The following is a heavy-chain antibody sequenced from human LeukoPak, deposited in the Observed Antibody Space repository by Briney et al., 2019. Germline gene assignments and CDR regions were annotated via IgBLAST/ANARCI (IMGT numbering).Heavy chain of an antibody. J-gene: IGHJ4*02. CDR1: GYSITELS. CDR2: FDPGSGEI. CDR3: ATGTNYDLLPF. Sequence: ASVKVSCKVSGYSITELSTHWVRQAPGKGLEWMGGFDPGSGEIIYEQKFQDRVTMTEDTSTETAYMEVSKLRSEETALYYVATGTNYDLLPFWGQGTLVTVSS. V-gene: IGHV1-24*01. D-gene: IGHD3-9*01.